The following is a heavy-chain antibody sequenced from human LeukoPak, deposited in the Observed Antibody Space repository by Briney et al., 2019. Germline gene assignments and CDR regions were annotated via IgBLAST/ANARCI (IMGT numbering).Heavy chain of an antibody. CDR1: GGSISSSSYY. CDR2: IFYSGST. V-gene: IGHV4-39*01. J-gene: IGHJ4*02. CDR3: ARLSRGYNYGTEYCDY. D-gene: IGHD5-18*01. Sequence: PSETLSLTCTVSGGSISSSSYYWGWIRQPPGKGLEWIGMIFYSGSTYYNPSLKSRVTMSVDTSKNQFSLKLSSVTAADTAVYYCARLSRGYNYGTEYCDYWGQGTLVTLSS.